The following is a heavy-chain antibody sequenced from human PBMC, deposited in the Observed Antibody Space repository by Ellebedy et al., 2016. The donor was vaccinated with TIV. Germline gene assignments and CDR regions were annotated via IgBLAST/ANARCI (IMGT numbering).Heavy chain of an antibody. V-gene: IGHV6-1*01. D-gene: IGHD3-16*01. Sequence: SQTLSLTCAISGDSVSNNNAAWNWIRQSPSRGLEWLGRTYFQSKWFNEYAVSIKGRITINPDTSKNQVSLQLSSVTPDDTAVYYCTRGWTWSFGWCFDLWGRGTLVTVSS. CDR2: TYFQSKWFN. CDR3: TRGWTWSFGWCFDL. J-gene: IGHJ2*01. CDR1: GDSVSNNNAA.